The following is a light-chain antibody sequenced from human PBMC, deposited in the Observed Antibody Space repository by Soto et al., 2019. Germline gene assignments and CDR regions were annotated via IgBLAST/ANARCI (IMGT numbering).Light chain of an antibody. J-gene: IGKJ5*01. CDR1: QSVXGL. CDR2: AAY. V-gene: IGKV3-11*01. Sequence: ILVTQSPVAVSLSPGERATLACRASQSVXGLLGWDQAKPGQAPRLRXSAAYNRATGIPPRFSGSGSATDFTLTISSLDPGDSAVYYCQQRHMWPSTFGQGTRLDIK. CDR3: QQRHMWPST.